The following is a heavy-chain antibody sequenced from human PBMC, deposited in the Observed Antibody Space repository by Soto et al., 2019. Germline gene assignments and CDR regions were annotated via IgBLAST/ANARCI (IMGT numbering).Heavy chain of an antibody. CDR1: GGSFSGYY. D-gene: IGHD2-2*01. V-gene: IGHV4-34*01. Sequence: PSETLSLTCAVYGGSFSGYYWSWIRQPPGKGLEWIGEINHSGSTNYNPSLKSRVTISVDTSKNQFSLKLSSVTAADTAVYYCARGLGYCSSTSCYLRYYYYYMDVWGKGTTVTVSS. CDR3: ARGLGYCSSTSCYLRYYYYYMDV. J-gene: IGHJ6*03. CDR2: INHSGST.